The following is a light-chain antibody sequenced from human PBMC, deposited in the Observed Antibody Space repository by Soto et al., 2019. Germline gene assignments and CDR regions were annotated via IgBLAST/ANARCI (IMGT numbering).Light chain of an antibody. J-gene: IGLJ1*01. CDR3: SSYTASSTRV. V-gene: IGLV2-14*03. CDR2: DVT. Sequence: LTQPASVSGSPGQSITISCTGTSSDVGAYNYVSWYQQYPGRVPKLMIYDVTNRPSGVSNRFSGSKSGNTASLTISGLQAEDEADYYCSSYTASSTRVFGTGTNVTVL. CDR1: SSDVGAYNY.